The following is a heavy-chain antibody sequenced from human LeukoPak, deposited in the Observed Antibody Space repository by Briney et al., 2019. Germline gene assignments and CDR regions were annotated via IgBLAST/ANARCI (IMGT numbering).Heavy chain of an antibody. Sequence: SGTLSLTCAVSGGSISRSNWWSWVRQSPGKGLEWIGEIYHSGSTNYNPSLKSRVTISVGKSKNQFSLKLTSVTAADTAVYYCARDARVQKWFGELLKTTTYYFDYWGQGTLVTVSS. CDR3: ARDARVQKWFGELLKTTTYYFDY. D-gene: IGHD3-10*01. CDR1: GGSISRSNW. CDR2: IYHSGST. J-gene: IGHJ4*02. V-gene: IGHV4-4*02.